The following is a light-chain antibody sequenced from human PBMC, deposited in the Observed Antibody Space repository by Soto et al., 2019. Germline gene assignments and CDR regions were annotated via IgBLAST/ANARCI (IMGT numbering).Light chain of an antibody. Sequence: ENVLTQSPGTLSLSPGERATLSCRASQSVSSSFLAWYQQRPGQAPRLLIFGASYRASGIPDRFSGSGSGTDFTLTISRLEPEDFAVYYCQHYGNSPPAYTFGPGTNV. J-gene: IGKJ3*01. CDR2: GAS. V-gene: IGKV3-20*01. CDR1: QSVSSSF. CDR3: QHYGNSPPAYT.